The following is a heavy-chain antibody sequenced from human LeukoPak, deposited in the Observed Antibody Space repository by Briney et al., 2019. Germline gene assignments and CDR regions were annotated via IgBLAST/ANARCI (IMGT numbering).Heavy chain of an antibody. Sequence: ASVKVSCKASGYTFTNYGITWVRQAPGQGLEWMGWISAYNGNTNYAQKCQGRATMTTDTSTTTAYMELRSLRSDDTAVYYCARGVGQTTGTTGGYYFDFWGQGTLVTVSS. CDR1: GYTFTNYG. J-gene: IGHJ4*02. CDR3: ARGVGQTTGTTGGYYFDF. D-gene: IGHD1-1*01. CDR2: ISAYNGNT. V-gene: IGHV1-18*01.